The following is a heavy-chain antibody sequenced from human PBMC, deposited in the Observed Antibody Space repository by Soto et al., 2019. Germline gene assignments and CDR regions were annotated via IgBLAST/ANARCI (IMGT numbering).Heavy chain of an antibody. D-gene: IGHD4-17*01. J-gene: IGHJ3*02. CDR3: ARDHTVTDAFDI. Sequence: TLSLTCTVSGGSISSGDYYWSWIRQPPGKGLEWIGYIYYSGSTYYNPSLKSRVTISVDTSKNQFSLKLSSVTAADTAVYYCARDHTVTDAFDIWGQGTMVTVSS. CDR1: GGSISSGDYY. V-gene: IGHV4-30-4*01. CDR2: IYYSGST.